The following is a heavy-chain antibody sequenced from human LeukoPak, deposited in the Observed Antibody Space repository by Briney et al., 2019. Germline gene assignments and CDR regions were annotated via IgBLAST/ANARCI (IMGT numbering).Heavy chain of an antibody. Sequence: PSETLSLTCAVYGGSFSGYYWSWIRQPPGKGLEWIGEINHSGSTNYNPSLKSRVTISVDTSKNQFSLKLSSVTAADTAVYYCARGRVVVAAATWVYYYYGMDVWGQGTTVTVSS. D-gene: IGHD2-15*01. J-gene: IGHJ6*02. CDR1: GGSFSGYY. CDR2: INHSGST. CDR3: ARGRVVVAAATWVYYYYGMDV. V-gene: IGHV4-34*01.